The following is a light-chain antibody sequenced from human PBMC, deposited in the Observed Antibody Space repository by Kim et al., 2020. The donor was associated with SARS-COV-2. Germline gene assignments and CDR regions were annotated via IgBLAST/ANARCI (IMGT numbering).Light chain of an antibody. V-gene: IGKV1-9*01. CDR2: SAS. CDR3: QQLNSYPLT. Sequence: ASVGEPVTIPCRASQGISSYLAWYQQKPGLAPKVLIYSASTLQSGVPSRFSGSGSGTDFTLTISSLQPEDFATYYCQQLNSYPLTFGGGTKVDIK. CDR1: QGISSY. J-gene: IGKJ4*01.